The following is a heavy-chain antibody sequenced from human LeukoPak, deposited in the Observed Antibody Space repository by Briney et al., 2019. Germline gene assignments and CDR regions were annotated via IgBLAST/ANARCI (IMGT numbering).Heavy chain of an antibody. CDR2: MNPNSGNT. D-gene: IGHD2-2*02. CDR1: GYTFTSYD. CDR3: ARVSAILFMDV. Sequence: ASVKVSCKASGYTFTSYDINWVRQATGQGLEWMGWMNPNSGNTGYAQKSQGRVTMTRNTSIGTAYMELSSLRSEDTAVYYCARVSAILFMDVWGQGTTVTVSS. V-gene: IGHV1-8*01. J-gene: IGHJ6*02.